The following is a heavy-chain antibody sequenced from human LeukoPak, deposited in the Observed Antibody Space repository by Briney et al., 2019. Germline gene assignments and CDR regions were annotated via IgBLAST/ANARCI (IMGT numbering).Heavy chain of an antibody. D-gene: IGHD4-11*01. CDR3: ARTNSNYYYYGMDV. Sequence: GGSLRLSCAASGFTVSSNYMSWVRQAPGKGLEWVSVIYSGGSTYYADSVKGRFTISGDNSKNTLYLQMNSLRAEDTAVYYCARTNSNYYYYGMDVWGQGTTVTVSS. J-gene: IGHJ6*02. V-gene: IGHV3-53*01. CDR2: IYSGGST. CDR1: GFTVSSNY.